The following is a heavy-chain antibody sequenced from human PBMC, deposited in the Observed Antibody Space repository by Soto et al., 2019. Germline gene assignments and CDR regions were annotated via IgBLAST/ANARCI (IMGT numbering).Heavy chain of an antibody. D-gene: IGHD3-3*01. CDR1: GYTFTIYG. CDR3: ARGYDFWSGWYFDY. V-gene: IGHV1-18*01. Sequence: ASVKVSCKASGYTFTIYGISWVLQAPGQGLEWMGWISAYNGNTNYAQKLQGRVTMTTDTSTSTAYMELRSLRSDDTAVYYCARGYDFWSGWYFDYWGQGTLVTVSP. CDR2: ISAYNGNT. J-gene: IGHJ4*02.